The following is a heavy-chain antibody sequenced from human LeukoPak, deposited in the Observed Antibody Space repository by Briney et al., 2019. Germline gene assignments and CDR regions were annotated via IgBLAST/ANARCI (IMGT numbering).Heavy chain of an antibody. J-gene: IGHJ4*02. D-gene: IGHD1-7*01. Sequence: SVKVSCKASGGTFSSYAISWVRQAPGQGLEWMGGIIPIFGTANYAQKFQGRVTITTDESTSTAYMELSSLRSEDTALYYCARGIENLELGWFDYCGQGTLVTVSS. V-gene: IGHV1-69*05. CDR1: GGTFSSYA. CDR2: IIPIFGTA. CDR3: ARGIENLELGWFDY.